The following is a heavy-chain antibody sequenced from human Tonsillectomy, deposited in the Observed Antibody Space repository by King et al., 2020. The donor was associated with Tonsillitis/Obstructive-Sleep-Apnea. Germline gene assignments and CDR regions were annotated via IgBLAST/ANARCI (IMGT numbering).Heavy chain of an antibody. CDR3: ARDQSGTIAAASPDY. D-gene: IGHD6-13*01. CDR2: ISYDGRN. Sequence: QLVQSGGGVVQPGRSLRLSCAASGFTFSSYAIHWVRQAPGKGLEWGAVISYDGRNDAESGKGRFTISRDNSKNTLFLQMNSLRTEDTAVYCARDQSGTIAAASPDYWGQGTLVTVSS. J-gene: IGHJ4*02. CDR1: GFTFSSYA. V-gene: IGHV3-30*01.